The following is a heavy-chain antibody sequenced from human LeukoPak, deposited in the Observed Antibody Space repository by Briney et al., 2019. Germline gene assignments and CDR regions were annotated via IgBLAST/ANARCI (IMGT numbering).Heavy chain of an antibody. J-gene: IGHJ4*02. D-gene: IGHD3-10*01. Sequence: ASVKVSCKGSGFTFTSSAVQWVRQARGQRLEWIGWIVVGSGNTNYAQKFQERVTITRDMSTSTAYMELSSLRSEDTAVYYCAADYGSGSYVDFDYWGQGTLVTVSS. CDR1: GFTFTSSA. V-gene: IGHV1-58*01. CDR3: AADYGSGSYVDFDY. CDR2: IVVGSGNT.